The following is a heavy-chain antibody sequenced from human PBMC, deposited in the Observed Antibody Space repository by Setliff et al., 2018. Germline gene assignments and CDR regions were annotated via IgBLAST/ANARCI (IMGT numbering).Heavy chain of an antibody. CDR3: ARTCSGSGCYAGLES. D-gene: IGHD2-15*01. CDR2: IWDDGVKK. J-gene: IGHJ4*02. CDR1: GFTFSNYR. V-gene: IGHV3-33*08. Sequence: LRLSCIASGFTFSNYRMHWVRQAPGKGLEWVAVIWDDGVKKYHADSVKGRFTISRDNSKNTLYLQMNSLRPEDTAVYYCARTCSGSGCYAGLESWGQGTPVTVSS.